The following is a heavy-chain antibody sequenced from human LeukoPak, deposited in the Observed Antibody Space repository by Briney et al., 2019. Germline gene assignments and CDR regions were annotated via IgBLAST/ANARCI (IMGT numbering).Heavy chain of an antibody. J-gene: IGHJ6*03. D-gene: IGHD1-7*01. V-gene: IGHV3-7*01. CDR1: GFNFTTYW. CDR3: ARTNSQARDYYYYMDV. Sequence: GGSLRLSCAASGFNFTTYWMSWLRQAPGQGLEWVANINQDGNEKYYVDSVKGRFTISRDNAKNSLYLQMNSLRADDTDVYYCARTNSQARDYYYYMDVWGKGTTVTVSS. CDR2: INQDGNEK.